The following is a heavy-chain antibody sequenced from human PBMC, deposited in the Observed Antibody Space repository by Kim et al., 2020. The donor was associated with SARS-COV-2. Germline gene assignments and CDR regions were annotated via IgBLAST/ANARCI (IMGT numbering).Heavy chain of an antibody. V-gene: IGHV3-48*02. Sequence: VKGRFTISRDNAKNSLYLQMNSLRDEDTAVYYCARGPYCGGDCYPNWFDPWGQGTLVTVSS. D-gene: IGHD2-21*02. CDR3: ARGPYCGGDCYPNWFDP. J-gene: IGHJ5*02.